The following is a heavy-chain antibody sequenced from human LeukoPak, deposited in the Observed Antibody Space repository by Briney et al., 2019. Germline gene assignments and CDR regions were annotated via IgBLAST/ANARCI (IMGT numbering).Heavy chain of an antibody. J-gene: IGHJ3*02. CDR3: ARALSTFGGVIVINAFDI. V-gene: IGHV1-46*01. CDR2: INPSGGST. CDR1: GYTFTSYY. D-gene: IGHD3-16*02. Sequence: ASVKVSCKASGYTFTSYYMHWVRQAPGQGLEWMGTINPSGGSTSYAQKFQGRVTMTRDTSTSTVYMELSSLRSEDTAVYYRARALSTFGGVIVINAFDIWGQGTMVTVSS.